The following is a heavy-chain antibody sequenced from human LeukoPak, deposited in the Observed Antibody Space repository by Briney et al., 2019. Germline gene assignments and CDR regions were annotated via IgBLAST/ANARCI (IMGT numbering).Heavy chain of an antibody. D-gene: IGHD6-19*01. V-gene: IGHV3-11*06. J-gene: IGHJ3*02. Sequence: GGSLRLSCAASGFDFSDFHMSWLRQAPGKGLEWLSYISSTTNYTDHADSVKGRFTISRDNSKNTLYLQMNSLRAEDTAVYYCARSSKTQWLSPGDGFDIWGRGTLVTVSS. CDR2: ISSTTNYT. CDR1: GFDFSDFH. CDR3: ARSSKTQWLSPGDGFDI.